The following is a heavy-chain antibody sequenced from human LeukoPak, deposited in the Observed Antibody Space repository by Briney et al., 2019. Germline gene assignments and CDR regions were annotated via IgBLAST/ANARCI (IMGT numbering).Heavy chain of an antibody. J-gene: IGHJ4*02. V-gene: IGHV4-59*01. Sequence: SETLSLTCTVSGGSISSYYWSWIRQPPGKGLEWIGYIYYSGSTNYNPSLKSRVTISVDTSKNQFSLKLSSVTAADTAVYYCARDLGGYSYGYPPLDYWGQGTLVTVSS. CDR2: IYYSGST. CDR3: ARDLGGYSYGYPPLDY. CDR1: GGSISSYY. D-gene: IGHD5-18*01.